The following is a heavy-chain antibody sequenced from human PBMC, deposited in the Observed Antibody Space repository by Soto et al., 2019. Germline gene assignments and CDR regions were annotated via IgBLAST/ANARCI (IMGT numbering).Heavy chain of an antibody. CDR3: ARVIDSGSYYKPNPTPYYYYGMDV. V-gene: IGHV1-69*13. CDR2: IVPIFGTA. CDR1: GGTFSSYA. Sequence: GASVKVSCKASGGTFSSYAISWVRQAPGQGLEWMGGIVPIFGTANYEQKFQGRVTITADESTSTAYMELSSLRSEDTAVYYFARVIDSGSYYKPNPTPYYYYGMDVWGQGTTVTVSS. J-gene: IGHJ6*02. D-gene: IGHD1-26*01.